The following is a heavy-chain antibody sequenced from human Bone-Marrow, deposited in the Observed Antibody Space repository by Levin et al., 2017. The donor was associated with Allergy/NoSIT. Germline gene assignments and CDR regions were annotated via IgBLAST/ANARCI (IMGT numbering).Heavy chain of an antibody. CDR3: ARASWEVPAADDAFDI. CDR2: ISYDGSNK. D-gene: IGHD2-2*01. V-gene: IGHV3-30*04. Sequence: GGSLRLSCAASGFTFSSYAMHWVRQAPGKGLEWVAVISYDGSNKYYADSVKGRFTISRDNSKNTLYLQMNSLRAEDTAVYYCARASWEVPAADDAFDIWGQGTMVTVSS. CDR1: GFTFSSYA. J-gene: IGHJ3*02.